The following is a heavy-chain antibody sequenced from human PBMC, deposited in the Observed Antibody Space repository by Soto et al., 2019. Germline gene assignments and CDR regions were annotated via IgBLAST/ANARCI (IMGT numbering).Heavy chain of an antibody. CDR3: ARDRYYYGSGSFLGWFDP. V-gene: IGHV1-18*01. CDR2: ISAYNGNT. D-gene: IGHD3-10*01. J-gene: IGHJ5*02. CDR1: GYTFTSYG. Sequence: QVQLVQSGAEVKKPGASVKVSCKASGYTFTSYGISWVRQAPGQGLEWMGWISAYNGNTNYAQKLQGRVTMTTDTSTSTAYMELRSLGSDDTAVYYCARDRYYYGSGSFLGWFDPWGQGTLVTVSS.